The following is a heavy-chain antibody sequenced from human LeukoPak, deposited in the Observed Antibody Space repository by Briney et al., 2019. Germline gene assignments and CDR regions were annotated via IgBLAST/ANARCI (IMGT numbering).Heavy chain of an antibody. Sequence: GGTLRLSCAASGFTFSNYGMSWVRQAPGKGLEWVAFIRYDGSNKYYADSVKGRFTISRDNSKNTLYLQTNSLRAEDTAVYYCARDSRYYDSSGYSPYWGQGTLVTVSS. CDR3: ARDSRYYDSSGYSPY. D-gene: IGHD3-22*01. CDR2: IRYDGSNK. V-gene: IGHV3-30*02. CDR1: GFTFSNYG. J-gene: IGHJ4*02.